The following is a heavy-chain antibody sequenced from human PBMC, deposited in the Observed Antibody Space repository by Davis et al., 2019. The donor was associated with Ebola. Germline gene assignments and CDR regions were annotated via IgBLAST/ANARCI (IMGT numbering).Heavy chain of an antibody. D-gene: IGHD5-12*01. V-gene: IGHV3-74*01. Sequence: GESLKISCAASGFTFSNYAMTWVRQAPGKGLVWVARIDPDGTGTNYADSVKGRFTISRDNAKNTLSLQMNSLRVEDTAVYYCVRDSGYYSHDYWGHGTLVTVSS. CDR2: IDPDGTGT. J-gene: IGHJ4*01. CDR1: GFTFSNYA. CDR3: VRDSGYYSHDY.